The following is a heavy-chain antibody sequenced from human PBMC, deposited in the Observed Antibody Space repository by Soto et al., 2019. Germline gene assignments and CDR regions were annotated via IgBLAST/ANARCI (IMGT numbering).Heavy chain of an antibody. Sequence: SETLSLTCTVSGGSISSYYWSWIRQPPGKGLEWIGYIYYTGSTDYNPSLKSRVTISVDMSNNQVSLRLSSVIAADTAVYICVGGYPWVGFDYWGQGTLVTVSS. J-gene: IGHJ4*02. CDR1: GGSISSYY. CDR3: VGGYPWVGFDY. CDR2: IYYTGST. D-gene: IGHD3-22*01. V-gene: IGHV4-59*08.